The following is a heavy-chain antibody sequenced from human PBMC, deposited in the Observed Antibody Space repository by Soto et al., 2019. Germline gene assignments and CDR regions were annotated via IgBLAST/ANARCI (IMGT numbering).Heavy chain of an antibody. CDR3: ARAVAAAGTNYYYGMDV. CDR2: IYYSDST. Sequence: PSETLSLTCTVSGGSISSYYWSWIRQPPGKGLEWIGYIYYSDSTNYNPSLKSRVTISIDTSKNQFSLKLSSVTAADTAVYYCARAVAAAGTNYYYGMDVWGQGTTVTVSS. D-gene: IGHD6-13*01. CDR1: GGSISSYY. V-gene: IGHV4-59*08. J-gene: IGHJ6*02.